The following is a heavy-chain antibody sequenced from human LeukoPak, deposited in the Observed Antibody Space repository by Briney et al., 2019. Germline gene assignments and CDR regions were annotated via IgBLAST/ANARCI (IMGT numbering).Heavy chain of an antibody. D-gene: IGHD6-13*01. Sequence: DDATNKYYADSVKGRFTISKDNSRNTLNLQMDSLRAEDTAVYYCARDRVDSTTWPYFDYWGQGTLVTVSS. CDR2: DDATNK. CDR3: ARDRVDSTTWPYFDY. J-gene: IGHJ4*02. V-gene: IGHV3-33*01.